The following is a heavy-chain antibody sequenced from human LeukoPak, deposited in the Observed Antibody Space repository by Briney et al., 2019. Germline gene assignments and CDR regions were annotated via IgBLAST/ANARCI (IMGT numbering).Heavy chain of an antibody. CDR1: GFTFSSYA. J-gene: IGHJ4*02. CDR2: ITSSGAAT. Sequence: PGGSLRLSCAASGFTFSSYAMSWVRQAPGKGLEWVSSITSSGAATYYADSVKGRFTISRDNSDNTLYLQMNSLRAEDTAVYYCAKIWEMATRNPPHNPYFDYWGQGTLVTVSS. D-gene: IGHD5-24*01. V-gene: IGHV3-23*01. CDR3: AKIWEMATRNPPHNPYFDY.